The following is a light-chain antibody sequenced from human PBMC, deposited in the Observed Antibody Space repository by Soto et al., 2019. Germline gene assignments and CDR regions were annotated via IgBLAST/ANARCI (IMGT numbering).Light chain of an antibody. CDR2: EGH. V-gene: IGLV2-23*01. CDR1: SIDVGSYYL. J-gene: IGLJ1*01. CDR3: CSYTGRSTFV. Sequence: PLSQHASVSGSPARFIPIACTGTSIDVGSYYLVSWFQQHPGKVPKLMIYEGHKRPSGVSNRFSGYKYGNTASLTISGLQAEDEADYCCCSYTGRSTFVFGTGTAVTV.